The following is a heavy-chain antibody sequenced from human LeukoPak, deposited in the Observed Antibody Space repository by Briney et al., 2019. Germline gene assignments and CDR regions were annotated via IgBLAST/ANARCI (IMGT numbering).Heavy chain of an antibody. D-gene: IGHD5-24*01. J-gene: IGHJ4*02. V-gene: IGHV3-33*03. CDR1: GFTFNNYG. Sequence: GGSLRLSCAASGFTFNNYGIHWVRQAPGKGLEWVAVIWYDGSNEYYADSVKGRFTISRDNAKNSLYLQMNSLRAEDTAIYYCTRVGYIDEGIDYWGQGTLVTVSS. CDR3: TRVGYIDEGIDY. CDR2: IWYDGSNE.